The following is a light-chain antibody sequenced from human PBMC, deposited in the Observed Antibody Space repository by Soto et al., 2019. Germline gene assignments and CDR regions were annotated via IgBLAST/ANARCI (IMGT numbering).Light chain of an antibody. J-gene: IGKJ1*01. CDR3: QQYGLQGT. V-gene: IGKV1-39*01. CDR2: GAS. CDR1: QTISTY. Sequence: DIQMTQSPSPLSASVGDRVTITCRASQTISTYLNWYQQKPGKAPKLLIYGASSLQSGVPSRFSGSGSGTDFTLTISSLQPDDSATYYCQQYGLQGTFGQGTKVDIK.